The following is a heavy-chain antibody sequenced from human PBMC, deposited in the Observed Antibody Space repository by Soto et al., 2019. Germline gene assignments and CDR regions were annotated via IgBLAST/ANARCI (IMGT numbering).Heavy chain of an antibody. CDR2: IYYRGNA. CDR3: ARLEGLATISYYFDF. D-gene: IGHD3-9*01. J-gene: IGHJ4*02. CDR1: DDSINSDKYY. Sequence: QLQLQESGPGLVKPSETLSLTCSVSDDSINSDKYYWGWIRQPPGKGLEWIGSIYYRGNAYYNPSLPTRVTISLDKSKSQFSLKLNSVPAADSAVYFCARLEGLATISYYFDFWGPGALVTVSS. V-gene: IGHV4-39*01.